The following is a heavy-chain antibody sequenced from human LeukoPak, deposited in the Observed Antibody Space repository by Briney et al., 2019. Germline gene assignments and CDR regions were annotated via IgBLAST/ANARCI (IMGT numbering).Heavy chain of an antibody. CDR2: IAISGTYI. CDR1: GFILSHYN. D-gene: IGHD1-26*01. CDR3: TRDVSATARAYDY. V-gene: IGHV3-21*01. J-gene: IGHJ4*02. Sequence: GGSLRLSCAASGFILSHYNMNWVRQAPGKGLEWVSFIAISGTYITYADSVKGRFTISRENAKNSLYLQMNSLRAEDTAVYYCTRDVSATARAYDYWGQGTLVTVSS.